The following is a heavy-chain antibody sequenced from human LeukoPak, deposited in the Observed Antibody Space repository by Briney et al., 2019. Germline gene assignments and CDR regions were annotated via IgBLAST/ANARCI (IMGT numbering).Heavy chain of an antibody. CDR1: GGSISSGTHY. CDR3: ASTHCASPSCYSYYYSGLDV. Sequence: SQTLSLTCAVSGGSISSGTHYWNWIRQHPGQGLEWIGHIYNTGSAYYNPSLMSRVSISIDTSENQFSLKLSSVTAADTAVYYCASTHCASPSCYSYYYSGLDVWGQGTTVIVSS. CDR2: IYNTGSA. V-gene: IGHV4-31*11. J-gene: IGHJ6*02. D-gene: IGHD2-2*01.